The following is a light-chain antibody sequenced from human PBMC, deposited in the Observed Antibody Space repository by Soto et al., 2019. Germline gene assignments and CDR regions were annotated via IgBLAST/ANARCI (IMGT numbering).Light chain of an antibody. CDR1: QGISSY. CDR2: AAS. Sequence: AIRMTQSPSSFSASTGDRVTITCRASQGISSYLAWYQQKPGKAPKLLIYAASTLQSGVPSRFSGSGSGTDFTLTISCLQSEDFATYNCQQYYSHPFTFGPGTKVDIK. J-gene: IGKJ3*01. CDR3: QQYYSHPFT. V-gene: IGKV1-8*01.